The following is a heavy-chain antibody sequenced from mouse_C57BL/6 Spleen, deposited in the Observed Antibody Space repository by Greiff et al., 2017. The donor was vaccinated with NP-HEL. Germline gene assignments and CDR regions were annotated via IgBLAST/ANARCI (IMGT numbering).Heavy chain of an antibody. D-gene: IGHD2-4*01. CDR1: GYTFTSYT. CDR3: ARSGDYDRGYWYFDV. J-gene: IGHJ1*03. Sequence: VQLQQSGAELARPGASVKMSCKASGYTFTSYTMHWVKQRPGQGLEWIGYINPSSGYTKYNQKVKDKATLTADKSSSTAYMQLSSLTSEDSAVYYCARSGDYDRGYWYFDVWGTGTTVTVSS. V-gene: IGHV1-4*01. CDR2: INPSSGYT.